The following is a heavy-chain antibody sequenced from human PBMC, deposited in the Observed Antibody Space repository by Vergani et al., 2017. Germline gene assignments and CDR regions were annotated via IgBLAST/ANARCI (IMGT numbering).Heavy chain of an antibody. CDR2: INSISGNP. D-gene: IGHD6-19*01. CDR1: GYTFTNYA. CDR3: ARSIAVAGFDY. J-gene: IGHJ4*02. Sequence: QVQLVQSGSEVKKPGASVKVSCRASGYTFTNYALNWVRQAPGQGLEWMGWINSISGNPTYAQGFTGRFVFSLDTSVSTAYLQISSLKAEDTAVYYCARSIAVAGFDYWGQGTLVTVSS. V-gene: IGHV7-4-1*02.